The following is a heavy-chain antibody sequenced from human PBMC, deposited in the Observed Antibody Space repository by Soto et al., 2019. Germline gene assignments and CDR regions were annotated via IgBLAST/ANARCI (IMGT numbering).Heavy chain of an antibody. Sequence: EVNVLESGGGLVPPGGSLRLYCAASVFIFSSFAMSWVRQAPGRGLEWVSGISGSGGDTYYADSVKGRFTISRDNSKNTLYLQMNSLSAEDTAVYYCANRPRTVDYGLDVWGQGTTVTVSS. V-gene: IGHV3-23*01. D-gene: IGHD6-19*01. CDR2: ISGSGGDT. CDR3: ANRPRTVDYGLDV. J-gene: IGHJ6*02. CDR1: VFIFSSFA.